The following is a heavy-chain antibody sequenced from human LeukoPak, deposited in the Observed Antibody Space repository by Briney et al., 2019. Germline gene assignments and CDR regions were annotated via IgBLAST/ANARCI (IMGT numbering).Heavy chain of an antibody. Sequence: SETLSLTCTVSGGSISSGGYYWSWIRQHPGKGLEWIGYIYYSGSTYYNPSLKSRVTISVDTSKNQFSLKLSSVTAADTAVYYCARDPVSYCSSTSCYEGLLDYWGQGTLVTVSS. V-gene: IGHV4-31*03. CDR1: GGSISSGGYY. D-gene: IGHD2-2*01. CDR3: ARDPVSYCSSTSCYEGLLDY. J-gene: IGHJ4*02. CDR2: IYYSGST.